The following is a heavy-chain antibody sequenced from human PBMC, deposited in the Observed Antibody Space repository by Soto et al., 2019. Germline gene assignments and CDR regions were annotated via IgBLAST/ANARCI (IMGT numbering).Heavy chain of an antibody. CDR2: ISAYNGNT. J-gene: IGHJ6*03. V-gene: IGHV1-18*01. CDR1: GYTFTSYG. CDR3: ARIQGPYRWYDFWGGYSSNYYYYYMDV. D-gene: IGHD3-3*01. Sequence: QVQLVQSGAEVKKPGASVKVSCKASGYTFTSYGISWVRQAPGQGLEWMGWISAYNGNTNYAQKLQGRVTMTTDTSSSTAYMELRSRRSDDTAVYYCARIQGPYRWYDFWGGYSSNYYYYYMDVWGKGTTVTVSS.